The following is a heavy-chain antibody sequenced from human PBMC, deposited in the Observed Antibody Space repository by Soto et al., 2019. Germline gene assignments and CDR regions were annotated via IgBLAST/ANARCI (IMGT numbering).Heavy chain of an antibody. CDR3: ARRRMVRGPLGAFDI. D-gene: IGHD3-10*01. V-gene: IGHV4-59*12. Sequence: SETLSLTCTVPGGSISSYYWSWIRQPPGKGLEWIGYIYYSGSTNYNPSLKSRVTISVDTSKNQFSLKLSSVTAADTAVYYCARRRMVRGPLGAFDIWGQGTMVTVSS. CDR2: IYYSGST. J-gene: IGHJ3*02. CDR1: GGSISSYY.